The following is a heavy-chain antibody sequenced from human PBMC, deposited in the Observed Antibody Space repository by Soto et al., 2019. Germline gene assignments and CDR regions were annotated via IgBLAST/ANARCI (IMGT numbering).Heavy chain of an antibody. Sequence: QVQLVQSGAEVKKPGSSVKVSCKASGGTFSSYAISWVRQAPGQGLEWMGGIIPIFGTANYAQKFQGRVTITADESTSTAYMELSSLRSEGTAVYYCARGVGYCYDSSGLATHGGVYYYYGMDVWGQGTTVTVSS. CDR3: ARGVGYCYDSSGLATHGGVYYYYGMDV. CDR2: IIPIFGTA. V-gene: IGHV1-69*01. J-gene: IGHJ6*02. D-gene: IGHD3-22*01. CDR1: GGTFSSYA.